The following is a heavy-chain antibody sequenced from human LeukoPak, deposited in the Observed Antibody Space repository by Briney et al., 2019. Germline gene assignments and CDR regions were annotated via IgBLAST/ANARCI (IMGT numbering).Heavy chain of an antibody. J-gene: IGHJ3*02. Sequence: SQTLSLTCAISGDSVSSNSAAWNWIRQSPSRGLEWLGRTYYRSKWYNDYAVSVKSRITINPDTSKNQFSLQLNSVTPEDTAVYYCARGGHDYSNYGDAFDIWGQGTMVTVSS. CDR3: ARGGHDYSNYGDAFDI. CDR1: GDSVSSNSAA. D-gene: IGHD4-11*01. V-gene: IGHV6-1*01. CDR2: TYYRSKWYN.